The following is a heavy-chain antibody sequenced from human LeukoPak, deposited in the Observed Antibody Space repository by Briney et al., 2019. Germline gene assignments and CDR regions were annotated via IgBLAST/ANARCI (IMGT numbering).Heavy chain of an antibody. D-gene: IGHD6-13*01. CDR1: GFTLSTYG. CDR2: IWNDGSNK. J-gene: IGHJ4*02. V-gene: IGHV3-33*06. Sequence: GRSLRLSCAASGFTLSTYGMYWVRQAPGKGLEWVAVIWNDGSNKHYADSVKGRFTISRDNSKNTLDLQMNSLRAENTAVYYCAKDLSSSWFEGLDNWGQGTLVTVSS. CDR3: AKDLSSSWFEGLDN.